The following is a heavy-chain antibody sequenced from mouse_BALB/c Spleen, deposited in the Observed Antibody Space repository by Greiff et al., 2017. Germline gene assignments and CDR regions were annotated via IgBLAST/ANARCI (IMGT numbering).Heavy chain of an antibody. J-gene: IGHJ2*01. CDR3: SRDIGSSGYEGFDY. D-gene: IGHD3-1*01. Sequence: EVMLVESGGGLVQPGGSLRLSCATSGFTFTDYYMSWVRQPPGKALEWLGFIRNKANGYTTEYSASVKGRFTISRDNSQSILYLQMNTLIAADSATYYCSRDIGSSGYEGFDYWGQGTTLTVSS. CDR1: GFTFTDYY. CDR2: IRNKANGYTT. V-gene: IGHV7-3*02.